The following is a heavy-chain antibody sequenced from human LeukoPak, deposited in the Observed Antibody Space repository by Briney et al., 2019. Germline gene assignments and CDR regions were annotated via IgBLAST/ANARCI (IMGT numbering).Heavy chain of an antibody. CDR2: ISLTGLT. J-gene: IGHJ4*02. D-gene: IGHD2-8*01. CDR3: SRENGAFSPFGY. Sequence: SETLSLTCGVSGGSISNTNWWSWVRQPPGQGLEWIGEISLTGLTHYNPSLESRVTVSLDQSKNQLSLNLTSVTAADTAVYYCSRENGAFSPFGYWGQGTLVTVLS. V-gene: IGHV4-4*02. CDR1: GGSISNTNW.